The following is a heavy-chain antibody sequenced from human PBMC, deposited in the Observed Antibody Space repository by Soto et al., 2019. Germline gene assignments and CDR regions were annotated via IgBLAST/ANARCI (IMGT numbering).Heavy chain of an antibody. CDR1: GFTFSSYS. V-gene: IGHV3-21*01. CDR2: ISSSSSYI. Sequence: GGSLRLSCAASGFTFSSYSMNWVRQAPGKGLEWVSSISSSSSYIYYADSVKGRFTISRDNAKNSLYLQMNSLRAEDTAVYYCATTPHLYSGYDYWYFDLWGRGTLVTGSS. D-gene: IGHD5-12*01. CDR3: ATTPHLYSGYDYWYFDL. J-gene: IGHJ2*01.